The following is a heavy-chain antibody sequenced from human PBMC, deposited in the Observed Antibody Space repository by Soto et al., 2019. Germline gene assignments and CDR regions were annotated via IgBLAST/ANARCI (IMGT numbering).Heavy chain of an antibody. CDR1: GFTFNDYY. CDR3: ARRLQWQLRPLDS. V-gene: IGHV3-11*01. D-gene: IGHD6-19*01. Sequence: PVGSLRLSCEGSGFTFNDYYMTWIRQAPGKGLEWVAYINTLSTAIYYADSVKGRFTISRDSAKNSLYLQMNGLRAEDTATYYCARRLQWQLRPLDSWGRGTLVTVSS. CDR2: INTLSTAI. J-gene: IGHJ4*02.